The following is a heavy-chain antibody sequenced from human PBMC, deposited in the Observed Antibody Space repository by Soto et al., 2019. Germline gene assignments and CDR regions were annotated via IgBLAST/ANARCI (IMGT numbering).Heavy chain of an antibody. CDR2: IIPILGIA. V-gene: IGHV1-69*02. CDR3: ARVLLWFGDRQGWFDP. Sequence: SVKVSCKASGGTFSSYTISWVRQAPGQGLEWMGRIIPILGIANYAQKFQGRVTITADKSTSTAYMELSSLRSEDTAVYYCARVLLWFGDRQGWFDPWGQGTLVTVSS. D-gene: IGHD3-10*01. CDR1: GGTFSSYT. J-gene: IGHJ5*02.